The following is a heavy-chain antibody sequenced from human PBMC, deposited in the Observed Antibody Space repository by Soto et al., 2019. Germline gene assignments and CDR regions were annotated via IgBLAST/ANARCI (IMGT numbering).Heavy chain of an antibody. Sequence: QVQLQESGPGLVKPSETLSLTCTISGGPMNNYYCSWFRQPRGQGLEWIGYMGYNGFTRYNPSLRSRVAISLDTAKNQFSLNLSSVPAADTARYYCARQGFGELHGLVDVWGQGITVTVSS. CDR1: GGPMNNYY. D-gene: IGHD3-10*01. CDR2: MGYNGFT. V-gene: IGHV4-59*08. J-gene: IGHJ6*02. CDR3: ARQGFGELHGLVDV.